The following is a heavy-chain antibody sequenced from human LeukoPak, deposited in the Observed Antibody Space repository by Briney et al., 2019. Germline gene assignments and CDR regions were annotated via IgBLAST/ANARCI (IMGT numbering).Heavy chain of an antibody. CDR1: GFTLDDYA. D-gene: IGHD1-26*01. CDR2: ISWNSGSI. J-gene: IGHJ6*02. Sequence: GRSLRLSCAASGFTLDDYAMHWVRQAPGKGLEWVSGISWNSGSIGYADSVKGRFTISRDNAKNSLYLQMNSLRAEDTALYYCAKGAVGATLAPHYYYHGMDVWGQGTTVTVSS. CDR3: AKGAVGATLAPHYYYHGMDV. V-gene: IGHV3-9*01.